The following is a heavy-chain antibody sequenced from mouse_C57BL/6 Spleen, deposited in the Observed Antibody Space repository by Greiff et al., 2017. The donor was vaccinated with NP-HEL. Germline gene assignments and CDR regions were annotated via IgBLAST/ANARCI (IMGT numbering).Heavy chain of an antibody. CDR2: IDPEAGDT. J-gene: IGHJ3*01. V-gene: IGHV14-1*01. CDR1: GFNIKDYY. Sequence: VQLQQSGAELVRPGASVKLSCTASGFNIKDYYMHWVKQRPEQGLEWIGRIDPEAGDTEYAPKFQGKATMTADTSSNTAYLQLSSLTSEDTAVYYCTTSPIYYGNPWFAYWGQGTLVTVSA. D-gene: IGHD2-1*01. CDR3: TTSPIYYGNPWFAY.